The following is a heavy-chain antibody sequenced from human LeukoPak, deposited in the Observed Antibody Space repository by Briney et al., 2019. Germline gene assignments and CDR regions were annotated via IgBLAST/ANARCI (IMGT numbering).Heavy chain of an antibody. CDR2: ISHDGSNK. CDR1: GFTFSSYA. Sequence: PGRSLRLSCAASGFTFSSYAMHWVRQAPGKGLEWVAVISHDGSNKYYADSEKGRFTISRDNSKNTQYLQMNSLRAEDTAVYYCARAQDYYGSGSYYGVDYWGQGTLVTVSS. V-gene: IGHV3-30*04. D-gene: IGHD3-10*01. CDR3: ARAQDYYGSGSYYGVDY. J-gene: IGHJ4*02.